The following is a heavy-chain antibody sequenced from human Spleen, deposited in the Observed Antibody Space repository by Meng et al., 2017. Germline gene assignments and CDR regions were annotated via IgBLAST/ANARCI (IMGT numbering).Heavy chain of an antibody. Sequence: GESLKISCVVSGVTISGSDIHWVRQAPGKGLEWVSYISGSGSPIYNEDSVKGRFTITRDNAKKSVYLQMNSLRAEDTAVYYCARLANDGSGTVGATIPRSWGQGTLVTVSS. J-gene: IGHJ5*02. CDR2: ISGSGSPI. CDR3: ARLANDGSGTVGATIPRS. D-gene: IGHD1-26*01. V-gene: IGHV3-48*03. CDR1: GVTISGSD.